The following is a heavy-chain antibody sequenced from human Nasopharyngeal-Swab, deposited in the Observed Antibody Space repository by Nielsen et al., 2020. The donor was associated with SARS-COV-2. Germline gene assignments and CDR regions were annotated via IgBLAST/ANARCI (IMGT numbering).Heavy chain of an antibody. J-gene: IGHJ4*02. V-gene: IGHV4-39*07. CDR3: AIARSAPRPQWLDY. D-gene: IGHD6-19*01. CDR2: IYNSGST. Sequence: RQAPGKGLEWVGSIYNSGSTYHNPSPKRGVTTSEDTSKNQCSLNLSSVTAADTAVYYCAIARSAPRPQWLDYWGQGTLVTVSS.